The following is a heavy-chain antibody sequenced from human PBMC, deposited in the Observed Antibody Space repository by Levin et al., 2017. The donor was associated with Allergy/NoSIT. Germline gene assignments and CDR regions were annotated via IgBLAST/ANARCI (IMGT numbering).Heavy chain of an antibody. CDR1: GFTFSTYA. Sequence: GESLKISCAASGFTFSTYAMSWVRQAPGKGLEWVSTSGTAGGTYYADSVRGRFTISRDNSKNTLYLHMNSLRVEDTAVYHCAKRGNSASHYFDYWGQGSLVTVSS. CDR3: AKRGNSASHYFDY. CDR2: SGTAGGT. D-gene: IGHD4-23*01. J-gene: IGHJ4*02. V-gene: IGHV3-23*01.